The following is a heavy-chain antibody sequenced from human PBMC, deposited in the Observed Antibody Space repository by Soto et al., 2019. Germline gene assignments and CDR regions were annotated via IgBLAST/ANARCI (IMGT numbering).Heavy chain of an antibody. V-gene: IGHV1-8*01. J-gene: IGHJ3*02. D-gene: IGHD3-16*02. CDR2: MNPNSGNS. Sequence: ASVKVSCKASGYTFTNSDINWVRQATGQGLEWVGWMNPNSGNSGCAQKFQGRFTITRDTSASTAYMELSSLRSEDTAVYYCARSLLRLGELSLYHAAFDMWGQGTMVTVSS. CDR1: GYTFTNSD. CDR3: ARSLLRLGELSLYHAAFDM.